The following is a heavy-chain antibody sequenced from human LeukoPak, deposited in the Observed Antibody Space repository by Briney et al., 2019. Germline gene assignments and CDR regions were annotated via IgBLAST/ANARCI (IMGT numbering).Heavy chain of an antibody. V-gene: IGHV3-23*01. D-gene: IGHD3-3*01. CDR1: GFTFSSYA. Sequence: GGSLRLSCAASGFTFSSYAMSWVRQAPGKGLEWVSAISGSGGSTYYADSVKGRFTISRDNSKNTLYLQMNSLRAEDTAVYYCAKDLLELRFLEWHRVSYFDYWGQGTLVTVSS. CDR3: AKDLLELRFLEWHRVSYFDY. J-gene: IGHJ4*02. CDR2: ISGSGGST.